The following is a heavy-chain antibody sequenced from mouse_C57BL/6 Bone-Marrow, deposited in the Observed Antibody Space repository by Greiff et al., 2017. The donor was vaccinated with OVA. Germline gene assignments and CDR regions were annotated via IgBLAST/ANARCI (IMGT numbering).Heavy chain of an antibody. Sequence: QVQLQQPGAELVKPGASVKLSCKASGYTFTSYWMHWVKQRPGRGLEWIGRIAPNSGGPKYTEKFKSKATLTVDKPSSTAYMQLSSLTSEDSAVYYCARSGYGDYFDYWGQGTTLTVSS. CDR3: ARSGYGDYFDY. D-gene: IGHD3-1*01. CDR2: IAPNSGGP. J-gene: IGHJ2*01. CDR1: GYTFTSYW. V-gene: IGHV1-72*01.